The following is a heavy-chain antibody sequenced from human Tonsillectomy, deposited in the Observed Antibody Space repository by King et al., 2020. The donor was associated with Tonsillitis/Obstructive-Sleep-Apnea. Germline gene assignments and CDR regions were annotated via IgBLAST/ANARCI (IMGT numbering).Heavy chain of an antibody. CDR2: ISAYDGNT. CDR3: ARDVGIRGIFYPFDY. V-gene: IGHV1-18*01. Sequence: VQLVESGAEVKKPGASVKVSCKASGYTFTNYGISWVRQAPGQGLEWMGWISAYDGNTNHAQKLQGRVTMTTDTSTSTAYVELRSLRSDDTAVYYCARDVGIRGIFYPFDYWGQGTLVTVSS. D-gene: IGHD3-10*01. J-gene: IGHJ4*02. CDR1: GYTFTNYG.